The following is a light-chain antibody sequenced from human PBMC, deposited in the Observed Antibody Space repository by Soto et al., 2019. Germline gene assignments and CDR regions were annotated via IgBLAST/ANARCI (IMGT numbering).Light chain of an antibody. CDR3: QSYDSCLSVV. CDR2: GNS. V-gene: IGLV1-40*01. J-gene: IGLJ2*01. CDR1: SSNIGTGYD. Sequence: QSVLTQPPSVSGAPGQRVTISCTGSSSNIGTGYDVHWYQQLPGTAPKLLIYGNSNRPSGVPERFSGSKSGTSASLAITGLQAEDEADYYCQSYDSCLSVVFGGGTKLTVL.